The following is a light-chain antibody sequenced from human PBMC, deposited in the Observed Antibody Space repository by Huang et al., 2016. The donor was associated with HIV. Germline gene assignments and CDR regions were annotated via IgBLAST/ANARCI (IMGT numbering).Light chain of an antibody. CDR2: EVS. J-gene: IGKJ2*01. Sequence: DIVMTQTPLSLSVTPGQPASISCKSSQSLLHSDGKTYLYWYLQKPGHPPQLLIYEVSNRCSGVPERFSGSGSGTDFTVKISRVEAEDVGVYYCMHSTQHPYTFGQGTKLEIK. V-gene: IGKV2D-29*01. CDR1: QSLLHSDGKTY. CDR3: MHSTQHPYT.